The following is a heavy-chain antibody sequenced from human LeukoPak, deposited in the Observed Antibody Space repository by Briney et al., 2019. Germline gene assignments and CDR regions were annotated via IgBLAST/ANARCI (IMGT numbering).Heavy chain of an antibody. V-gene: IGHV4-61*02. D-gene: IGHD3-9*01. CDR3: ARGPVFDILTGLVSGCAFDI. CDR1: GGSISSGSYY. CDR2: IYTSGST. J-gene: IGHJ3*02. Sequence: SQTLSLTCTVSGGSISSGSYYWSWIRQPAGKGLEWIGRIYTSGSTNYNPSLKSRVTISVDTSKNQFSLKLSSVTAADTAVYYCARGPVFDILTGLVSGCAFDIWGQGTMVTVSS.